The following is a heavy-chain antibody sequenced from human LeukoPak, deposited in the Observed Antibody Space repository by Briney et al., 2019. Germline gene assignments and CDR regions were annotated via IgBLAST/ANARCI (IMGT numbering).Heavy chain of an antibody. V-gene: IGHV4-30-2*01. CDR2: ISHSGST. D-gene: IGHD4-17*01. Sequence: TLSLTCTVSGGSISSGGYDWRWMRQPPGKGLEGIGYISHSGSTYYNPSLKSRVTISVDRSKNQFSLKLSSVTAADTAVYYCARGLWDNGDTFEYWGPGTLVTVSS. CDR1: GGSISSGGYD. J-gene: IGHJ4*02. CDR3: ARGLWDNGDTFEY.